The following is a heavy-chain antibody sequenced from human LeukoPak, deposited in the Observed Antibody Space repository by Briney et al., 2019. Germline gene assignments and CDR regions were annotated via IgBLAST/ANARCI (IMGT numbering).Heavy chain of an antibody. Sequence: SETLSLTCSVSGDSISSYYWSWIRQPPGKGLEWIGYVHYTGGTNYNPSLKSRVTISVDTSKNQFSLRLTSVTAADTAVYYCARDVYDSSGYYLLGDNWGQGTLVTVSS. J-gene: IGHJ4*02. CDR2: VHYTGGT. CDR1: GDSISSYY. D-gene: IGHD3-22*01. CDR3: ARDVYDSSGYYLLGDN. V-gene: IGHV4-59*01.